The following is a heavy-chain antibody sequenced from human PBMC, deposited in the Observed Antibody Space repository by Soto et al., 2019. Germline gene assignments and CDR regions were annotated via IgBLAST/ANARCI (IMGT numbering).Heavy chain of an antibody. Sequence: PGGSLRLSCAAPGFTFSNYAMSWVRQTPGKGLEWVSIISGDGGSTIYADSVKGRFTISRDNSKNTLSLQMNSLRAEDTAVYYCAKGMGPLCGAECYSRLADYWGQGTLVTVSS. CDR1: GFTFSNYA. V-gene: IGHV3-23*01. J-gene: IGHJ4*02. CDR3: AKGMGPLCGAECYSRLADY. CDR2: ISGDGGST. D-gene: IGHD2-21*01.